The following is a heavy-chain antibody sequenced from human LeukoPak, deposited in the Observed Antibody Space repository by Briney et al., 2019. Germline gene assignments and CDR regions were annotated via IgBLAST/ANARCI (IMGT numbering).Heavy chain of an antibody. CDR3: ARGHDFWSGYRRREVDY. V-gene: IGHV4-34*01. CDR2: INHSGST. Sequence: SETLSLTCAVYGGSFSGYYWSWIRQPPGKGLEWIGEINHSGSTNYNPSLKSRVTISVDTSKNQFSLKLSSVTAADTAAYYCARGHDFWSGYRRREVDYWGQGTLVTVSS. D-gene: IGHD3-3*01. CDR1: GGSFSGYY. J-gene: IGHJ4*02.